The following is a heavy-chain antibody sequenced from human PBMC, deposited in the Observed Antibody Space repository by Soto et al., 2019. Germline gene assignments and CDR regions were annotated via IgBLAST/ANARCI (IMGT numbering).Heavy chain of an antibody. CDR1: GFSLITDGVG. V-gene: IGHV2-5*01. J-gene: IGHJ4*02. CDR3: AHRTTVTSGIN. CDR2: IYWNDEE. Sequence: QITLKESGHTLVNPTQTLTLTCTFSGFSLITDGVGVDWIRQPPGKAVEWLGLIYWNDEEGYRPSLQSRLTITKDPSRNPVVLTMTNMDPVDTATYYCAHRTTVTSGINWGQGTLVTVSS. D-gene: IGHD4-4*01.